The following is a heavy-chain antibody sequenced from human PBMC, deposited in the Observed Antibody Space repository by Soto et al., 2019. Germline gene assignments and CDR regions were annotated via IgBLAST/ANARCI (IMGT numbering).Heavy chain of an antibody. CDR1: GGSVSSDIYY. CDR2: VFHTGGT. J-gene: IGHJ4*02. CDR3: ARRLAASPKYYSDF. V-gene: IGHV4-61*01. Sequence: SETLSLTCTVSGGSVSSDIYYWSWIRQPPGKGLEWIGYVFHTGGTNYNPSLKSRVTISVDTSKNQFSLRLTSVTAADTAVYFCARRLAASPKYYSDFWGQGTLVTVSS. D-gene: IGHD2-15*01.